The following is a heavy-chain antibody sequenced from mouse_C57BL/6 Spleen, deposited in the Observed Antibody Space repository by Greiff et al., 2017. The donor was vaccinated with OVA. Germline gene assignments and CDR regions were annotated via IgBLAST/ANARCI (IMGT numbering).Heavy chain of an antibody. V-gene: IGHV1-82*01. CDR3: AREIYYGNYDGGYYYAMDY. J-gene: IGHJ4*01. CDR1: GYAFSSSW. CDR2: IYPGDGDT. Sequence: QVQLKESGPELVKPGASVKISCKASGYAFSSSWMNWVKQRPGKGLEWIGRIYPGDGDTNYNGKFKGKATLTADKSSSTAYMQLSSLTSEDSAVYFCAREIYYGNYDGGYYYAMDYWGQGTSVTVSS. D-gene: IGHD2-1*01.